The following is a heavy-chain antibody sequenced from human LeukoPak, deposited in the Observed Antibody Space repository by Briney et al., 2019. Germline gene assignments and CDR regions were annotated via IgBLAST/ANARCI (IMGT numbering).Heavy chain of an antibody. J-gene: IGHJ4*02. CDR1: GGSFSDYQ. CDR2: ISHSGTT. CDR3: ARGSRAFDY. D-gene: IGHD1-26*01. V-gene: IGHV4-34*01. Sequence: PSATLSLTCAVSGGSFSDYQWNWIRQSPGKGLEWLGEISHSGTTTYNPSLKSRVTISVDTSKNQFSLRLRSVTAADTAVYYCARGSRAFDYWGQGTLVTVSS.